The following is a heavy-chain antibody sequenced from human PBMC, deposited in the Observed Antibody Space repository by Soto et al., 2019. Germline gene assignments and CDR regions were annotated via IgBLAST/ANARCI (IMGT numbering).Heavy chain of an antibody. CDR1: CGSISSGGYY. CDR3: ARLSGDSDEL. Sequence: SETLSLTCTFSCGSISSGGYYWSWIRQHPGKGLEWIGYIYYSGSTYYNPSLKSRVTISVDTSKNQFSLKLSSVTAADTAVYYCARLSGDSDELWGQGTLVTVSS. CDR2: IYYSGST. J-gene: IGHJ4*02. D-gene: IGHD1-7*01. V-gene: IGHV4-31*03.